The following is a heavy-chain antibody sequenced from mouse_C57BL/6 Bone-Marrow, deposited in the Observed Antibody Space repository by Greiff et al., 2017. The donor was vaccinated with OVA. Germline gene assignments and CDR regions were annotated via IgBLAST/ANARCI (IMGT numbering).Heavy chain of an antibody. J-gene: IGHJ2*01. CDR3: ARRVRYFDY. Sequence: EVHLVESGGGLVKPGGSLKLSCAASGFTFSDYGMHWVRQAPEKGLEWVAYISSGSSTIYYADTVKGRFTLSRDHAKNTLVLQMTSLRSEDTAIDYCARRVRYFDYWGQGTTLTVSS. CDR1: GFTFSDYG. D-gene: IGHD2-14*01. CDR2: ISSGSSTI. V-gene: IGHV5-17*01.